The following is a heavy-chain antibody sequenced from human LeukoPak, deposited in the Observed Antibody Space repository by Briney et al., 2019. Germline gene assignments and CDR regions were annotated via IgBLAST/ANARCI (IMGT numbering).Heavy chain of an antibody. CDR1: GFTFSSYG. CDR3: AGGPYDSSGYQRGHAFDI. J-gene: IGHJ3*02. D-gene: IGHD3-22*01. Sequence: GGSLRLSCAASGFTFSSYGMHWVRQAPGKGLEWVAVIWYDGSNKYYADSVKGRFTISRDNSKNTLYLQMNSLRAEDTAVYYCAGGPYDSSGYQRGHAFDIWGQGTMVTVSS. V-gene: IGHV3-33*01. CDR2: IWYDGSNK.